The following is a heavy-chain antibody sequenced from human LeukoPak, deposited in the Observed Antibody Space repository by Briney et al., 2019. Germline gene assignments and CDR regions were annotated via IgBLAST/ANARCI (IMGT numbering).Heavy chain of an antibody. CDR1: GGSISSSNW. Sequence: PSETLSLTCAVSGGSISSSNWWSWVRQPPGKGLEWIASVHYTGSTYYNPSLKSRVTIAVDTSKNQFSVRMTSVTAADTAVYYCARRADHFYYYMDVWGKGTTVTVSS. J-gene: IGHJ6*03. D-gene: IGHD3-10*01. V-gene: IGHV4-4*02. CDR2: VHYTGST. CDR3: ARRADHFYYYMDV.